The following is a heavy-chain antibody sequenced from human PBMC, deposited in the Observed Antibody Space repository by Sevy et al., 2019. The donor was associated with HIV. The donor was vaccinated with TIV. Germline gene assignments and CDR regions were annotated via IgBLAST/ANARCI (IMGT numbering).Heavy chain of an antibody. CDR2: IYYSGST. D-gene: IGHD2-15*01. J-gene: IGHJ6*02. CDR1: GGSISSYY. Sequence: SETLSLTCTVSGGSISSYYWSWIRQPPGKGLEWIGYIYYSGSTNYNPSLKSRVTISVDTSKNQFSLKLGSVTAADTAVYYCARDRPYCSGGSCYPHYYGMDVWGQGTTVTVSS. V-gene: IGHV4-59*13. CDR3: ARDRPYCSGGSCYPHYYGMDV.